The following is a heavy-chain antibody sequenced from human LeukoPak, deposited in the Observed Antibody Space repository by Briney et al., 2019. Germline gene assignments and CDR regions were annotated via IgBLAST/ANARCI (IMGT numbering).Heavy chain of an antibody. CDR3: ARDTVDYGGNSASAFDI. CDR2: IYYSGST. Sequence: PSDTLSLTCTVSGGSISSVGYYWSWIRQHPGKGPEWIRYIYYSGSTYYNPSLKSRVTISVDTSKNQFSLKLSSVTAADTAVYYCARDTVDYGGNSASAFDIWGQGTMVTVSS. V-gene: IGHV4-31*03. D-gene: IGHD4-23*01. CDR1: GGSISSVGYY. J-gene: IGHJ3*02.